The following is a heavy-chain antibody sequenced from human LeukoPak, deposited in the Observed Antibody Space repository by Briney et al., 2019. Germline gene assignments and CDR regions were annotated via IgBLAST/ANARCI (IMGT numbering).Heavy chain of an antibody. CDR2: ISGGGDRT. V-gene: IGHV3-23*01. CDR1: GFTFSTYG. D-gene: IGHD3-10*01. J-gene: IGHJ6*03. Sequence: GGSLRLSCAAAGFTFSTYGMSWVRQAPGKGLEWVSGISGGGDRTSYAQSVKGRFTISRDNFKNMLYLQMNSLRAEDTAVYYCAKVPKLPSISMIRGVRVPYYMDVWGKGTTVTISS. CDR3: AKVPKLPSISMIRGVRVPYYMDV.